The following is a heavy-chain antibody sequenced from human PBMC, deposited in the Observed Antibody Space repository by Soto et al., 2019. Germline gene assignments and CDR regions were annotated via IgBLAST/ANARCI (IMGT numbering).Heavy chain of an antibody. Sequence: QVQLQESGPGLVKPSGTLSLTFAVSGGSVSSSNWWSWVRQSPGKGLEWMGEIYHSGSAHYNPSLKSRATISLDKSKNQFSLRLPSVTAADTAVYYCARVPGVVVSADDAFDIWGPGTRVIVSS. V-gene: IGHV4-4*02. CDR3: ARVPGVVVSADDAFDI. D-gene: IGHD2-21*02. J-gene: IGHJ3*02. CDR1: GGSVSSSNW. CDR2: IYHSGSA.